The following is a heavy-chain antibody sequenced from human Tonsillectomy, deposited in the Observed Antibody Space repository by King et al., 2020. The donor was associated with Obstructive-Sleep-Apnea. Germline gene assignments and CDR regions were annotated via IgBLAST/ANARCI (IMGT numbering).Heavy chain of an antibody. CDR3: ARAARGQWLVLAEYFQH. V-gene: IGHV4-31*03. J-gene: IGHJ1*01. D-gene: IGHD6-19*01. CDR1: GGSISSGGYY. CDR2: IYYSGST. Sequence: PLQESGPGLVKPSQTLSLTCTVSGGSISSGGYYWSWIRQHPGKGLEWIGYIYYSGSTYYNPSLKSRVTISVDTSKNQFSLKLSSVTAADTAVYYCARAARGQWLVLAEYFQHWGQGTLVTVSS.